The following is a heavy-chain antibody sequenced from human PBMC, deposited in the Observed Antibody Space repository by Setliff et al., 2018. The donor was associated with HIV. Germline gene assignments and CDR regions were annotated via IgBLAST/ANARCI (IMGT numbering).Heavy chain of an antibody. CDR1: GGSISSGGYY. D-gene: IGHD1-1*01. CDR3: ARYTGAFDI. CDR2: VYYSGST. V-gene: IGHV4-61*08. Sequence: SETLSLTCTVSGGSISSGGYYWSWIRQHPGKGLEWIGYVYYSGSTSYSPSLRGRVTMSVGPSKNQFSLKLNSVTAADTAVYYCARYTGAFDIWGQGTMVT. J-gene: IGHJ3*02.